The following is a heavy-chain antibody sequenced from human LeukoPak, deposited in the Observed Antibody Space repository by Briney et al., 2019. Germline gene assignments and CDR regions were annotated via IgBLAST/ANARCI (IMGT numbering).Heavy chain of an antibody. CDR1: GFTFSSYW. CDR2: INSDGSST. J-gene: IGHJ4*02. D-gene: IGHD3-22*01. Sequence: GGSLRLSCAASGFTFSSYWMHWVRQAPGKGLVWVSRINSDGSSTSYADSVKGRFTISRDNAKNSLYLQMNSLRAEDTAVYYCARADSSGYYYPNYFDYWGQGTLVTVSS. V-gene: IGHV3-74*01. CDR3: ARADSSGYYYPNYFDY.